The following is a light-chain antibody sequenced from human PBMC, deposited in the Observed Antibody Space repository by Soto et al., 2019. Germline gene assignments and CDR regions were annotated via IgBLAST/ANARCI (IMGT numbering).Light chain of an antibody. Sequence: EIVLTHSPGTLSFSPGERXTLXXRAXQSVSSSYLAWYQQKPGQAPRLLIYGASSRATGIPDRFSGSGSGTDFTLTISRLEPEDFAVYYCQQYGSSPTWTFGQGTKVDI. CDR2: GAS. V-gene: IGKV3-20*01. CDR1: QSVSSSY. J-gene: IGKJ1*01. CDR3: QQYGSSPTWT.